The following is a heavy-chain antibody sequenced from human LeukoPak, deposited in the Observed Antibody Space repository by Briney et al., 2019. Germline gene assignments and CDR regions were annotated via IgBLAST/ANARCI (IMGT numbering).Heavy chain of an antibody. CDR2: IIPIFGTA. CDR3: ARELSPTIHSSGYYYGMDV. J-gene: IGHJ6*02. D-gene: IGHD3-22*01. CDR1: GCTFSSYA. Sequence: SVKVSFKASGCTFSSYAISWVRQAPGQGLEWMGVIIPIFGTANYAQKFQGRVTITADESTSTAYMELSSLRSEDTAVYYCARELSPTIHSSGYYYGMDVWGQGTTVTVSS. V-gene: IGHV1-69*13.